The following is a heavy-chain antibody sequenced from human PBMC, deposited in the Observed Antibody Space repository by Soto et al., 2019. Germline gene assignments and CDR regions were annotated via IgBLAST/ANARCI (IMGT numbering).Heavy chain of an antibody. Sequence: SVKVSFKASGGTFSSYAISWVRQAPGQGLEWMGGIIPIFGTANYAQKFQGRVTITADESTSTAYMELSSLRSEDTAVYYCASSDGPRRSSADYWGQGTLVTVSS. CDR2: IIPIFGTA. CDR3: ASSDGPRRSSADY. V-gene: IGHV1-69*13. J-gene: IGHJ4*02. CDR1: GGTFSSYA. D-gene: IGHD2-8*01.